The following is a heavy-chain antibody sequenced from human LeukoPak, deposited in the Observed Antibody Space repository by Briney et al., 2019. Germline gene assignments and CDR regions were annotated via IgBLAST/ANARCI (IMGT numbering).Heavy chain of an antibody. J-gene: IGHJ4*02. CDR2: ISSSRSTI. CDR1: GFPFRSYS. D-gene: IGHD6-25*01. V-gene: IGHV3-48*02. CDR3: ARDQAAAGDY. Sequence: GGSLRLSCAASGFPFRSYSMNWVRQAPGKGLEWVSYISSSRSTIYYADSPKGRFTISRDNAKNSLYLQMNSLRDEDTAVYYCARDQAAAGDYWGQGTLVTVSS.